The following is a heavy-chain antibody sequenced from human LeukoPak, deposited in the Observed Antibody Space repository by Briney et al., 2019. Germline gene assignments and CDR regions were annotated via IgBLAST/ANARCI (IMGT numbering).Heavy chain of an antibody. V-gene: IGHV3-21*01. D-gene: IGHD5-18*01. Sequence: GGSLRLSCAASGFTFSSYSMNWVREAPGKGLEWVSSISSSSSYIYYADSVKGRFTISRDNAKNSLYLQMNSLGAEDTAVYYCARDGIQLWWDYWGQGTLVTVSS. CDR1: GFTFSSYS. CDR3: ARDGIQLWWDY. CDR2: ISSSSSYI. J-gene: IGHJ4*02.